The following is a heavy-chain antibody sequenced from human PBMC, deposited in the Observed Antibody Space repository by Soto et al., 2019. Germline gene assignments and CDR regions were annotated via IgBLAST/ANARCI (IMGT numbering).Heavy chain of an antibody. Sequence: QVQLVQSGAEVKKPGSSVKVSCKAPGGTFSSYAISWVRQAPGQGLEWMGGIITIVGTAKYAQKVQGRVTITADEATSTGYMELSSLRSEDTAVYYCARSQGGSSSLDIYYYYYYGMDVWGQGTTVTVSS. J-gene: IGHJ6*02. CDR3: ARSQGGSSSLDIYYYYYYGMDV. V-gene: IGHV1-69*01. D-gene: IGHD2-15*01. CDR2: IITIVGTA. CDR1: GGTFSSYA.